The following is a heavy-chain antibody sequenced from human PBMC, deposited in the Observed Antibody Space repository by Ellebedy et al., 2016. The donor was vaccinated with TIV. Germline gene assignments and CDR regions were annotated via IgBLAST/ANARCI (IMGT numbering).Heavy chain of an antibody. Sequence: GESLKISXAASGFTFSSYSMNWVRQAPGKGLEWVSYISSSSSTIYYADSVKGRFTISRDNAKNSLYLQMNSLRAEDTAVYYCARKPGYSGYDLAYWYFDLWGRGTLVTVSS. CDR2: ISSSSSTI. D-gene: IGHD5-12*01. CDR3: ARKPGYSGYDLAYWYFDL. CDR1: GFTFSSYS. J-gene: IGHJ2*01. V-gene: IGHV3-48*04.